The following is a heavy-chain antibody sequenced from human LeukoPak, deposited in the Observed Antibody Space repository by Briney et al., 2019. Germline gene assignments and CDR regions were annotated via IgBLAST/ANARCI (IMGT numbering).Heavy chain of an antibody. J-gene: IGHJ4*02. V-gene: IGHV3-74*01. CDR2: IDTDGKTT. CDR3: VRDKDGYNF. D-gene: IGHD5-24*01. Sequence: GGSLRLSCAASGFTFNTYVMHWVRQAPGKGLVWVSRIDTDGKTTTYADSEKGRFTISRDNAKNMLYLQMNSLRAEDAAVYYCVRDKDGYNFWGQGTLVSVSS. CDR1: GFTFNTYV.